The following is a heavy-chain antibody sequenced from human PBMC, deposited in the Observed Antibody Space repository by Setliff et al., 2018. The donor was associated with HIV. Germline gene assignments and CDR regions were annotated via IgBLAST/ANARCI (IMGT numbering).Heavy chain of an antibody. CDR1: GGSISTSNYY. Sequence: ETLSLTCTVSGGSISTSNYYWGWVRQPPGKGLEWVSAISGDGGDTAYADSLKGRFTISRDTSKNTLHLHMNSLRAEDTAVYYCARQAHPRGYYGSAGLFDYWGQGTPVTVSS. D-gene: IGHD3-22*01. CDR3: ARQAHPRGYYGSAGLFDY. CDR2: ISGDGGDT. V-gene: IGHV3-23*01. J-gene: IGHJ4*02.